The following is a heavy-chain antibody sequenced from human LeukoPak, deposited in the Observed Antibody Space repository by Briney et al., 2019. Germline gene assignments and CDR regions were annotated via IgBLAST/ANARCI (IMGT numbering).Heavy chain of an antibody. V-gene: IGHV4-39*01. Sequence: SETLSLTCTVSGGSISSSSYSWGWIRQPPGKGLEWIGSIYYSGSTYYNPSLKSRVTISVDTSKNQFSLKLSSVTAADTAVYYCARKGDSSSSLDYWGQGTLVTVSS. J-gene: IGHJ4*02. CDR1: GGSISSSSYS. D-gene: IGHD6-13*01. CDR3: ARKGDSSSSLDY. CDR2: IYYSGST.